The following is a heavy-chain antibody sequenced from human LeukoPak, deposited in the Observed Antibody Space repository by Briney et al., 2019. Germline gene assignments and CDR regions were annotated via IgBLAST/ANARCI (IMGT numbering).Heavy chain of an antibody. D-gene: IGHD1-14*01. V-gene: IGHV4-4*02. Sequence: SETLSLTCTVSLDSTTSNFWSWVRQPPGKGLEWIGEIHRSESPNYNPSLQSRVTISIDRSRNQIALELSSVTAADTAVYYCAREILGGFNPGAYWGQGTLVTVSS. CDR2: IHRSESP. CDR1: LDSTTSNF. CDR3: AREILGGFNPGAY. J-gene: IGHJ4*02.